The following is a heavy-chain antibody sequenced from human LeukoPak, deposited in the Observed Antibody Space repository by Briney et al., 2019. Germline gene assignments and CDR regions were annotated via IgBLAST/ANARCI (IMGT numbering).Heavy chain of an antibody. CDR2: IRYDGSKK. CDR1: GFIFSSYG. D-gene: IGHD6-13*01. Sequence: GGSLRLSCAASGFIFSSYGMHWVRQAPGKGLEWVAFIRYDGSKKYYADSVKGRFTISRDNAKNSLYLQMNSLRAEDTAVYFCARVGALSSSWLLYWGQGTLVAVSS. CDR3: ARVGALSSSWLLY. V-gene: IGHV3-30*02. J-gene: IGHJ4*02.